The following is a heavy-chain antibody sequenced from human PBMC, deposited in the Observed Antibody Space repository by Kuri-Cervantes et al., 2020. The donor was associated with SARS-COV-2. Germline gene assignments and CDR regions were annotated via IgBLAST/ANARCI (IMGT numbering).Heavy chain of an antibody. J-gene: IGHJ5*02. CDR2: IYYSGST. CDR1: GGPISSSSYY. Sequence: SETLSLTCTVSGGPISSSSYYWGWIRQPPGKGLEWIGSIYYSGSTYYNPSLKSRVTISVDTSKNQFSLKLSSVTAADTAVYYCARQEVVAATNWFDPWGQGTLVTVSS. V-gene: IGHV4-39*01. CDR3: ARQEVVAATNWFDP. D-gene: IGHD2-15*01.